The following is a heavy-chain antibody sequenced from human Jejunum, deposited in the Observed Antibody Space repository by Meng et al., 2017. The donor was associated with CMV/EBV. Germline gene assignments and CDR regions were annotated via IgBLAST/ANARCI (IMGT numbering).Heavy chain of an antibody. D-gene: IGHD6-19*01. V-gene: IGHV4-39*07. Sequence: SLGSISSGSYYWGWLRQPPGKGLEWTGSIHYTGSTNYNPSLKTRVSISEDTSKNEFSLTLTSVTAADTAVYYCARTQWHVGYFDNWGQGTLVTVSS. CDR3: ARTQWHVGYFDN. J-gene: IGHJ4*02. CDR1: LGSISSGSYY. CDR2: IHYTGST.